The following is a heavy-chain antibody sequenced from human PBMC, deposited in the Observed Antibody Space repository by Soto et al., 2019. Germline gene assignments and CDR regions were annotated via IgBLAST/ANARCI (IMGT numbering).Heavy chain of an antibody. V-gene: IGHV4-59*01. D-gene: IGHD1-26*01. CDR2: IFYSGTT. CDR1: GGSISSYF. CDR3: ARGRGGTYDAFDI. Sequence: QVQLQESGPRLVKPSETLSLTCTVSGGSISSYFWSWIRQSPGEGLEWIGYIFYSGTTNYSPSLKSRVTLSVGTAKNQFSLNLTSVTAADTAVYYCARGRGGTYDAFDIWGQGTMVTVSS. J-gene: IGHJ3*02.